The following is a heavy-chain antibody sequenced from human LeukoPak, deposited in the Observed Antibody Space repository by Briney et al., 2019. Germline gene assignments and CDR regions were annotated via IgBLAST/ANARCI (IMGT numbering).Heavy chain of an antibody. Sequence: GGSLRLSCAASGFTFSSYGMHWARQAPGKGLEWVAVISYDGSNKYYADSVKGRFTISRDNSKNTLYLQMNSLRAEDTAVYYCAKDLRPLWFGELSRPFDYWGQGTLVTVSS. D-gene: IGHD3-10*01. CDR3: AKDLRPLWFGELSRPFDY. CDR2: ISYDGSNK. V-gene: IGHV3-30*18. J-gene: IGHJ4*02. CDR1: GFTFSSYG.